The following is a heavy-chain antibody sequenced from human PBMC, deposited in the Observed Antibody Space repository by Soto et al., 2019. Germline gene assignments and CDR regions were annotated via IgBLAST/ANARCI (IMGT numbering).Heavy chain of an antibody. Sequence: QVQLQESGPGLVKPSETLSLTCTVSGGSVSSGSYYWSWIRQPPGKGLEWIGYIYYSGSTNYNPSLKRRVTRSVDTSKNQFSLKLSSVTAADTAVYYCASLGAMATTPFWFDYWGQGTLVTVSS. V-gene: IGHV4-61*01. CDR3: ASLGAMATTPFWFDY. CDR2: IYYSGST. J-gene: IGHJ4*02. CDR1: GGSVSSGSYY. D-gene: IGHD5-12*01.